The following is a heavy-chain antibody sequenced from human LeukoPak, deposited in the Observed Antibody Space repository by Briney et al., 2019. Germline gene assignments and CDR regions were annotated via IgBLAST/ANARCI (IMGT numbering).Heavy chain of an antibody. CDR3: TRHGGYYNGQDY. J-gene: IGHJ4*02. V-gene: IGHV3-73*01. Sequence: GGSLKLSCAASAFTFSGSAMHWVRQASGKGLEWVGRIRSKANSYATAYAASVKGRFTISRDDSKNTAYLQMNSLKTEDTAVYYCTRHGGYYNGQDYWGQGTLVTVSS. CDR2: IRSKANSYAT. CDR1: AFTFSGSA. D-gene: IGHD3-9*01.